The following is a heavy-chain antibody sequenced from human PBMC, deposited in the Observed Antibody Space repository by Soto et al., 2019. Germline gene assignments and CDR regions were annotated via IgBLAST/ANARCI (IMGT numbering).Heavy chain of an antibody. V-gene: IGHV1-46*01. CDR1: GYTFTSYY. CDR2: ITPSGDST. D-gene: IGHD3-16*01. J-gene: IGHJ2*01. CDR3: ARPRTGGGSSLWWYLDL. Sequence: GASVKVSCKASGYTFTSYYIHWVGQAPGQGLEWMGVITPSGDSTTYAHNFQGRVTLATDTSTSTVYMELSSLRSEDTAIYYGARPRTGGGSSLWWYLDLWGRGTLVTVSS.